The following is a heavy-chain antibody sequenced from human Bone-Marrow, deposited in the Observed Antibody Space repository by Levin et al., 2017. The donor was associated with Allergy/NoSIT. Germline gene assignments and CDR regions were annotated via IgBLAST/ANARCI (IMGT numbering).Heavy chain of an antibody. J-gene: IGHJ4*02. CDR2: MNPKSGNT. D-gene: IGHD5-12*01. V-gene: IGHV1-8*02. CDR3: TRGQGWLRPFDY. CDR1: GYTFTSHD. Sequence: VASVKVSCKASGYTFTSHDFNWVRQGPGQGLEWMGWMNPKSGNTGYARKFEGRVTMTRNTSLSTAYMELSSLRSDDTAVYYCTRGQGWLRPFDYWGQGTLVNVPP.